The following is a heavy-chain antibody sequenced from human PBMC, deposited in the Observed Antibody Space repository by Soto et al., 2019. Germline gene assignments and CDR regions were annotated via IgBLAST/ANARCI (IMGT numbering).Heavy chain of an antibody. CDR3: AILFGGTRKNFDY. J-gene: IGHJ4*02. CDR2: IYYSGST. D-gene: IGHD3-16*01. CDR1: GGSISSGGYY. Sequence: ASETLSLTCTVSGGSISSGGYYWSWIRQHPGKGLEWIGYIYYSGSTYYNPSLKSRVTISVDTSKNQFSLKLSSVTAADTAVYYCAILFGGTRKNFDYWGQGTLVTVSS. V-gene: IGHV4-31*03.